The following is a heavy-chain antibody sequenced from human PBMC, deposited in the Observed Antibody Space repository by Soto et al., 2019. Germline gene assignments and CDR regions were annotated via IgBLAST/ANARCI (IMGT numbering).Heavy chain of an antibody. V-gene: IGHV3-73*02. CDR2: ITNKADSYAT. J-gene: IGHJ4*02. CDR3: TTNPVTGHIPH. D-gene: IGHD2-21*02. Sequence: EVQLVESGGGLVQPGGSLKLSGAASGFTFSGSAMHWVRQASGKGLEWVGRITNKADSYATGYGASVKGRFTISRDDSRNTTYLQMNSLKTEDTAVYYCTTNPVTGHIPHWGQGTLVTVSS. CDR1: GFTFSGSA.